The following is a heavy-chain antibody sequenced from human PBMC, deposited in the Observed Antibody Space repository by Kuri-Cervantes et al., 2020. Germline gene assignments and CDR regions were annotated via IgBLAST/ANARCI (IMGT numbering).Heavy chain of an antibody. CDR2: ISGSGGST. J-gene: IGHJ4*02. V-gene: IGHV3-23*01. Sequence: GGSLRLSCAASGFTFSSYAMSWVRQASGKGLEWVSAISGSGGSTYYADSVKGRFTISRDNARTSLYLQMTSLRAEDTAVYYCARDRYDVLTGYNDAFDLWGQGTLVTVSS. CDR3: ARDRYDVLTGYNDAFDL. D-gene: IGHD3-9*01. CDR1: GFTFSSYA.